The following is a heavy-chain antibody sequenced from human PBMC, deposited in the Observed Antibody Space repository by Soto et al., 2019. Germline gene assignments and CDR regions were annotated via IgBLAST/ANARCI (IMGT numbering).Heavy chain of an antibody. J-gene: IGHJ4*02. V-gene: IGHV3-23*01. CDR1: GFTFSGNG. Sequence: LRLSCAASGFTFSGNGMSCVRQATGKGLEWVSGISGSGGSTSYADSVQGRFTISRDNSKNTLYLQMNSLSAEDKAVYYCAKGIVVAYWGQGTLVTVSS. D-gene: IGHD3-22*01. CDR3: AKGIVVAY. CDR2: ISGSGGST.